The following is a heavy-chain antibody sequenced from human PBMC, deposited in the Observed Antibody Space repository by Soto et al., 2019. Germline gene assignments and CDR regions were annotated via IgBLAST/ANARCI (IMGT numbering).Heavy chain of an antibody. Sequence: PSETLSLTCTVSGGSFSPNYWGWIRQPPGKGLEWIASIYYSGRTHNNPALKSRVTMSIDTYTNQFSLKMNSVTAADTAVYYCARHEGGAAADRPLDYWGQGTLVTVSS. V-gene: IGHV4-39*01. CDR1: GGSFSPNY. D-gene: IGHD6-13*01. J-gene: IGHJ4*02. CDR2: IYYSGRT. CDR3: ARHEGGAAADRPLDY.